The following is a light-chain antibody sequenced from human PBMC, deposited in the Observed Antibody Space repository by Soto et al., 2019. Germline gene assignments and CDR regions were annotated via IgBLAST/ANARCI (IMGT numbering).Light chain of an antibody. CDR1: QSVSRNY. Sequence: EVVLTQSPGTLSLSPGDRATLSCRASQSVSRNYLAWYQQKPGQTPRLLIFGASNRAADIPARFSASGSGTDFTLTISGLEPDDFAVHYCQQYDFLPLTFGGGTRL. CDR2: GAS. V-gene: IGKV3-20*01. CDR3: QQYDFLPLT. J-gene: IGKJ4*01.